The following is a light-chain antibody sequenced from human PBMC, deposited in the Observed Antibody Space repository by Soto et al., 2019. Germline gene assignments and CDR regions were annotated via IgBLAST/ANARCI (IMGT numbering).Light chain of an antibody. V-gene: IGLV1-47*01. Sequence: QSVLTQPPSASGTPGQRVTISCSGSGSDIGSHYVSWYQQLPGTAPRLLIFRNHQRPSGVPDRFSGAKSGTSASLAISGLRSEDEAAYYCAAWDDSLSAGVFGGGTKVTVL. CDR1: GSDIGSHY. CDR2: RNH. J-gene: IGLJ2*01. CDR3: AAWDDSLSAGV.